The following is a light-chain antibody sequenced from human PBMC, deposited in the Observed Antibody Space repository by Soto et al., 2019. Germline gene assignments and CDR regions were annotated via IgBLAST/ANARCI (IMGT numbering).Light chain of an antibody. Sequence: QSVLTQPPSVSGAPGQRVTISCTGSSSNIGPTYDVHWYQQLPGTAPKLLIYANTNRPSGVHDRFSGSKSGTSASLAITGLQDEDEAYYFCQSYDSSLSGYVFGTGTKLTVL. CDR1: SSNIGPTYD. CDR2: ANT. V-gene: IGLV1-40*01. CDR3: QSYDSSLSGYV. J-gene: IGLJ1*01.